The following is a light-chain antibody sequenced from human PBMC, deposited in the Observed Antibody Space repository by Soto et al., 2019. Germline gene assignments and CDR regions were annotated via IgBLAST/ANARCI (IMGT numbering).Light chain of an antibody. CDR2: EVT. V-gene: IGLV2-14*01. J-gene: IGLJ1*01. CDR1: SSDVGGYNY. Sequence: QSALTQPASVSGSPGQSMTISCTGTSSDVGGYNYVSWYQQHPGKAPKLMIYEVTNRPSGISSRFSGSKSGNTASLTISGLQAEDEADYYCSSYTTSATDVFGTGTKLTVL. CDR3: SSYTTSATDV.